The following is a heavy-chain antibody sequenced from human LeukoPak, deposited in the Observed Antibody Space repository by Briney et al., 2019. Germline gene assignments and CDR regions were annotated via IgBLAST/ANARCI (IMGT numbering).Heavy chain of an antibody. V-gene: IGHV3-74*01. Sequence: GGSLRLSCAASGFSLSRYWMHWVRQSQGTGPVWVSYIDNDGTHATYADSVRGRFTVSRDNAKNMLYLQMNGLRDEDTAVYYCTRGGFDHNMDVWGKGTTVTVSS. D-gene: IGHD3-9*01. CDR1: GFSLSRYW. CDR3: TRGGFDHNMDV. CDR2: IDNDGTHA. J-gene: IGHJ6*03.